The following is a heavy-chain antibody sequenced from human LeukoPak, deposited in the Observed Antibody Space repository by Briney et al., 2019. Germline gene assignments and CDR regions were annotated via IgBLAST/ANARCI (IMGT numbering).Heavy chain of an antibody. CDR3: ATLNIGPDYDILTGYAQTKYGMDV. J-gene: IGHJ6*04. CDR2: FDPEDGET. V-gene: IGHV1-24*01. CDR1: GYTPTELS. Sequence: ASVKVSCKVSGYTPTELSMHWVRQAPGKGLEWMGGFDPEDGETIYAQKFQGRVTMTEDTSTDTAHMELSSLRSEDTAVYYCATLNIGPDYDILTGYAQTKYGMDVWGKGTTVTVSS. D-gene: IGHD3-9*01.